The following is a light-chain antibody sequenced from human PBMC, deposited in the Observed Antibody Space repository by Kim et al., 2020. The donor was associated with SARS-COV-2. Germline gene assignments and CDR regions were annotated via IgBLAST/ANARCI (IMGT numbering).Light chain of an antibody. Sequence: ATVTGKSSQSDLSSSNNQNYVSWPHHNPAQPTRLLICGISSRKSGVPYRFGGCVSGTDFTLTIRSLQAEDGTVYYCQLYYTTPITFCQGARPEIK. J-gene: IGKJ5*01. CDR2: GIS. CDR1: QSDLSSSNNQNY. CDR3: QLYYTTPIT. V-gene: IGKV4-1*01.